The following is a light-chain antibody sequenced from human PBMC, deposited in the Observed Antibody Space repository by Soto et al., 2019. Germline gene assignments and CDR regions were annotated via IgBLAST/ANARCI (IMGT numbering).Light chain of an antibody. V-gene: IGKV3-15*01. J-gene: IGKJ1*01. CDR3: QQYNNWWT. CDR2: GAT. Sequence: EIVMTQSPATLSVSPGERATLSCRASQSVNSNLAWYQQKPGQAPRLLISGATTRATGIPARFSGSWSETEFTLTISSLQSEDFAVYYCQQYNNWWTFGQGTKVEMK. CDR1: QSVNSN.